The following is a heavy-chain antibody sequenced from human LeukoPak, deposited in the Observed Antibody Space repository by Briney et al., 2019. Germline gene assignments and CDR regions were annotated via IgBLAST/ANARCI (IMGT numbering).Heavy chain of an antibody. CDR3: AKLAVGATTLVDY. Sequence: AASGFTFSSYGMHWVRQAPGKGLEWVAVISYDGSNKYYADSVKGRFTISRDNSKNTLYLQMNSLRAEDTAVYYCAKLAVGATTLVDYWGQGTLVTVSS. V-gene: IGHV3-30*18. D-gene: IGHD1-26*01. J-gene: IGHJ4*02. CDR1: GFTFSSYG. CDR2: ISYDGSNK.